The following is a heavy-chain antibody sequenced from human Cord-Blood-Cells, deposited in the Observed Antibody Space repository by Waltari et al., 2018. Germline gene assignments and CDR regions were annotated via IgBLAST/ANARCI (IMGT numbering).Heavy chain of an antibody. CDR1: GGSISSSSYY. J-gene: IGHJ1*01. V-gene: IGHV4-39*07. Sequence: QLQLQESGPGLVKPSETLSLTCTVSGGSISSSSYYWGWLRQPPGKGLEWIGSIYYSGRTYYNPSLKSRVTISVDTSKNQFSLKLSSVTAADTAVYYCARSIAVAGTYFQHWGQGTLVTVSS. CDR3: ARSIAVAGTYFQH. D-gene: IGHD6-19*01. CDR2: IYYSGRT.